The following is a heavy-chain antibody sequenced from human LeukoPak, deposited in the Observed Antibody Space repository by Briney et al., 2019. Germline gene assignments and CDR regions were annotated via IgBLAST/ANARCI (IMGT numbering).Heavy chain of an antibody. V-gene: IGHV3-53*01. J-gene: IGHJ4*02. CDR2: IYPGGIT. D-gene: IGHD2-2*01. CDR3: AARTMPEKHLDY. Sequence: GGSLRLSCAASGFTFSSYNMNWVRQAPWKGLEWVSVIYPGGITDCADSVKGRFTISRDNSKNILYLQMNSLTVEDTAMYYCAARTMPEKHLDYWGQGTLVSVSS. CDR1: GFTFSSYN.